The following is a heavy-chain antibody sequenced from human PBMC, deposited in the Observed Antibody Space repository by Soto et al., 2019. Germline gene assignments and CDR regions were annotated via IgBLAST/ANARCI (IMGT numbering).Heavy chain of an antibody. V-gene: IGHV4-31*03. D-gene: IGHD5-18*01. CDR3: ARRAGNRRGYPIDY. J-gene: IGHJ4*02. Sequence: QVHLQESGPGLVKPSQPLSLTCTVSGDSTISGSYFWTWIRQRSGKGLEWIGYIYDSGSTSYNPSLASRVSISADTSNNHFSRTLISVTAADTAVYYCARRAGNRRGYPIDYWGQGIPVTVSS. CDR2: IYDSGST. CDR1: GDSTISGSYF.